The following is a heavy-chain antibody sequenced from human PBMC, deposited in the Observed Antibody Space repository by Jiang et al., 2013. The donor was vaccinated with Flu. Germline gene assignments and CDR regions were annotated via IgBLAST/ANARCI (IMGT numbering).Heavy chain of an antibody. J-gene: IGHJ4*02. CDR2: ITRSGIT. Sequence: ETLSLTCAFYGGSFSSYYWSWLRQAPGKGLEWIGEITRSGITNYNSSLKSRVSISRDTSNNQVSLKVNSVTAADTAVYYCARLQDLDSSGYWYFDYWGQGTLVTVSS. V-gene: IGHV4-34*01. CDR1: GGSFSSYY. D-gene: IGHD3-22*01. CDR3: ARLQDLDSSGYWYFDY.